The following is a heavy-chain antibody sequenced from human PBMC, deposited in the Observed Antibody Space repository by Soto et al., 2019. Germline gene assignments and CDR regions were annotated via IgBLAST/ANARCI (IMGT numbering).Heavy chain of an antibody. CDR3: ARCLRGDYDFWSGYYGGPYYYMDV. V-gene: IGHV4-59*01. CDR1: GGSISSYY. Sequence: SETLSLTCTVSGGSISSYYWSWIRQPPGKGLEWIGYIYYSGSTNYNPSLKSRVTISVDTSKNQFSLKLSSVTAADTAVYYCARCLRGDYDFWSGYYGGPYYYMDVWGKGTTVTVSS. J-gene: IGHJ6*03. CDR2: IYYSGST. D-gene: IGHD3-3*01.